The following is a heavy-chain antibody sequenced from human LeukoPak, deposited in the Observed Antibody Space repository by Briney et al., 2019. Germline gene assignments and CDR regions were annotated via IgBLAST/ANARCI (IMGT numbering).Heavy chain of an antibody. CDR1: GFTFSSYS. J-gene: IGHJ4*02. V-gene: IGHV3-21*01. Sequence: GGSLRLSCAASGFTFSSYSINWVRQAPGKGLEWVSSISSSSSYTYYADSVRGRFTISRDNAKNSLYLQMNSLRAEDTAVYYCARGTTGGYSPSHWGQGALVTVSS. CDR3: ARGTTGGYSPSH. CDR2: ISSSSSYT. D-gene: IGHD5-12*01.